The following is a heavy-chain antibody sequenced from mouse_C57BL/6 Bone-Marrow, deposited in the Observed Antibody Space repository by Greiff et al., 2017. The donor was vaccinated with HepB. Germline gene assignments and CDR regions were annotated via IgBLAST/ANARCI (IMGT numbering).Heavy chain of an antibody. D-gene: IGHD1-1*01. CDR2: IDPANGDT. CDR3: TVTTVPSMDY. J-gene: IGHJ4*01. Sequence: VQLQQSGAELVRPGASVKLSCTASGFNIKDDYMHWVKQRPEQGLEWIGWIDPANGDTEYASKFQGKATITADTSSNTAYLQLSSLTSEDTAVYYCTVTTVPSMDYWGQGTSVTVSS. V-gene: IGHV14-4*01. CDR1: GFNIKDDY.